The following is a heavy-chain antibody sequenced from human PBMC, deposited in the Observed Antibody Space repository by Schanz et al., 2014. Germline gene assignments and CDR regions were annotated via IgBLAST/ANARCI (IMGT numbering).Heavy chain of an antibody. CDR2: INTGGDST. D-gene: IGHD3-10*01. J-gene: IGHJ4*02. V-gene: IGHV3-23*01. CDR3: ARGGFGEVSYFDY. CDR1: GFSLDIFA. Sequence: EVHLLESGGGLVEPGGSLRLSCATSGFSLDIFAVSWVRQAPGKGLEWVSSINTGGDSTYYADSVKGRFTISRDNSRDTVYLQMNSLRPEDTAVYYCARGGFGEVSYFDYWGQGTLVTVSS.